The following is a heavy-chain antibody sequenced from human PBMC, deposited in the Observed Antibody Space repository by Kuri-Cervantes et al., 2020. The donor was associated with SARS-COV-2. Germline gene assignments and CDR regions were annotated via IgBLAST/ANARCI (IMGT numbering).Heavy chain of an antibody. CDR1: GGSISSSNW. V-gene: IGHV4-4*02. D-gene: IGHD4-23*01. J-gene: IGHJ4*02. Sequence: GSLRLSCAVSGGSISSSNWWSWVRQPPGKGLEWIGEIYHSGSTNYNPSLKSRVTISVDTSKNQFSLKLSSVTAADTAVYYCARGARDYGGNSEFDYWGQGTLVTVSS. CDR2: IYHSGST. CDR3: ARGARDYGGNSEFDY.